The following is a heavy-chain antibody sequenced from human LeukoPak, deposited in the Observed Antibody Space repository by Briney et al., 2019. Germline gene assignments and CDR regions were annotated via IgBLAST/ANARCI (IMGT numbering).Heavy chain of an antibody. Sequence: GESLKISCKGSGYSFTSYWIGWVRQMPGKGLEWMGIIYPGDSDTRYSPSFQGQVTISADKSISTAYLQWSSLKASDTAMYYCARAIDYYDSSCYYSYYFDYWGQGTLVTVSS. CDR1: GYSFTSYW. J-gene: IGHJ4*02. V-gene: IGHV5-51*01. CDR3: ARAIDYYDSSCYYSYYFDY. CDR2: IYPGDSDT. D-gene: IGHD3-22*01.